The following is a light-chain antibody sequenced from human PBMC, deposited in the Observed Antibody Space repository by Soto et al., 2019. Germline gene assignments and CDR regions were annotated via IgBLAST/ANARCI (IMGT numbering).Light chain of an antibody. V-gene: IGLV2-14*01. CDR1: RSDIGDYNY. J-gene: IGLJ3*02. CDR2: EVN. Sequence: QSVLTQPASVSGSPGQWVTISCTGTRSDIGDYNYVSWYQQHPGKVPKLLIYEVNKRPSGVSNRFSGSKSANSASLTISGLQAEDEADYYCSSLTNSNTLLFGGGTKVTVL. CDR3: SSLTNSNTLL.